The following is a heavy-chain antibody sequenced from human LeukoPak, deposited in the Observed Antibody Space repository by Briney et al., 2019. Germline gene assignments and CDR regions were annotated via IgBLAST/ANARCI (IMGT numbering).Heavy chain of an antibody. V-gene: IGHV3-11*05. Sequence: PGGSLRLSCAASGFTFSDYYMSWIRQAPGKGLEWVSYISSSSSYTNYADSVKGRFSISRDNAKNTLYLQMNSLRAEDTAVYYCGRDLGGRSGYWGQGTLVTVSS. CDR2: ISSSSSYT. CDR1: GFTFSDYY. CDR3: GRDLGGRSGY. J-gene: IGHJ4*02. D-gene: IGHD1-26*01.